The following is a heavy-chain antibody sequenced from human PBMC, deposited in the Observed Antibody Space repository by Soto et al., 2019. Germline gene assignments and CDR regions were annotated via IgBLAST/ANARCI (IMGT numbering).Heavy chain of an antibody. D-gene: IGHD3-10*01. CDR3: AKDSKKWFGKVYYYYGMDV. J-gene: IGHJ6*02. Sequence: QVQLVQSGAEVKKPGSSVKVSCKASGGTFSSYAISWVRQAPGQGLEWMGGIIPIFGTANYAQKFQGRVTITADESTSTAYMELSSLRSEDTAVYYCAKDSKKWFGKVYYYYGMDVWGQGTTVTVSS. V-gene: IGHV1-69*01. CDR1: GGTFSSYA. CDR2: IIPIFGTA.